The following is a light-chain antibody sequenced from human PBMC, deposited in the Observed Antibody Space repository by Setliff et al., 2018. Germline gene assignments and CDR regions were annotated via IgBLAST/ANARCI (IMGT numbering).Light chain of an antibody. CDR1: NSGIGAFDR. Sequence: QSVLTQPASVSGSPGQSITISCTGSNSGIGAFDRVSWYQKYPGKAPKLIIYEVSDRPSGVSHRFSGSKSGNTASLTISGLLAEDEADYYCSSYTTSSTCVFGTGTKVTVL. CDR3: SSYTTSSTCV. J-gene: IGLJ1*01. V-gene: IGLV2-14*01. CDR2: EVS.